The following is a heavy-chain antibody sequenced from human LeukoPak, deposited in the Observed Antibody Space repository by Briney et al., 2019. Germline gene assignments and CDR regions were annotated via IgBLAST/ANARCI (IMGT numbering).Heavy chain of an antibody. V-gene: IGHV4-59*08. CDR3: ARYASSSSSGYYGMDV. CDR2: IYNSGST. D-gene: IGHD6-6*01. Sequence: PSETLSLTCTVSGDSISSYYWSWIRQPPGKGLEWIGDIYNSGSTNYNPSLKSRVTISVDTSKSQFSLKLSSVTAADTAVYFCARYASSSSSGYYGMDVWGQGTTVTVSS. J-gene: IGHJ6*02. CDR1: GDSISSYY.